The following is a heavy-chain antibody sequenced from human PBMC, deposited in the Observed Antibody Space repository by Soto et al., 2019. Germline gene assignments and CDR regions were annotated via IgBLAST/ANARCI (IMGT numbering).Heavy chain of an antibody. CDR1: GFSFDDYA. CDR3: AKDSNKYSSSLRGRYFDY. CDR2: ISGSGDNT. V-gene: IGHV3-23*01. Sequence: PGGSLRLSCAASGFSFDDYAMTWVRQATGKGLEWVSAISGSGDNTYYADSVKGRFTISRDNSKNTLLLQMNSLGAEDTAVYYCAKDSNKYSSSLRGRYFDYWGQGIGVTVSS. J-gene: IGHJ4*02. D-gene: IGHD4-4*01.